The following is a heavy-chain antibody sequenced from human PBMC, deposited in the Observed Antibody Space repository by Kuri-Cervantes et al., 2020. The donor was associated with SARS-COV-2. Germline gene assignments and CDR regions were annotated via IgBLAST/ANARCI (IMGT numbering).Heavy chain of an antibody. CDR1: GFTFSSYS. Sequence: GESLKISCAASGFTFSSYSMNWVRQAPGKGLEWVSSISSSSSYIYYADSVKGRFTISRDNAKNPLYLQMNSLRAEDTAVYYCAKDWGSGSYSDAFDIWGQGTMVTVSS. D-gene: IGHD1-26*01. CDR2: ISSSSSYI. J-gene: IGHJ3*02. V-gene: IGHV3-21*04. CDR3: AKDWGSGSYSDAFDI.